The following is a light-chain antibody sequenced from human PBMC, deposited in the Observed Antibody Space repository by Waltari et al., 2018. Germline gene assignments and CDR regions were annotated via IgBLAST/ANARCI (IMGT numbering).Light chain of an antibody. CDR1: SSGVGGYNL. V-gene: IGLV2-23*01. CDR2: EGY. Sequence: QSALTQPASVSGSPGQSITISCTETSSGVGGYNLVSWYQHHPGKAPKVMSYEGYKRPSGVSNRFSGSKSGNTASLTISGLQAEDEADYYCCSYAGSSTPRVFGGGTKLTVL. CDR3: CSYAGSSTPRV. J-gene: IGLJ3*02.